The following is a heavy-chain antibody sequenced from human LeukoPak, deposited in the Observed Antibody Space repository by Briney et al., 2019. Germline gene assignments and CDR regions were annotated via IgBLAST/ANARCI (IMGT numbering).Heavy chain of an antibody. J-gene: IGHJ4*02. D-gene: IGHD2-2*01. Sequence: GGSLRLSCAASGFTVSSNYMSWVRQAPGKGLEWVSVIYSGGSTYYADSVKGRFTISRDNSKNTLYLQINSLRAEDTAVYYCATSSTSIFTYYWGQGTLVTVSS. CDR3: ATSSTSIFTYY. CDR1: GFTVSSNY. V-gene: IGHV3-53*01. CDR2: IYSGGST.